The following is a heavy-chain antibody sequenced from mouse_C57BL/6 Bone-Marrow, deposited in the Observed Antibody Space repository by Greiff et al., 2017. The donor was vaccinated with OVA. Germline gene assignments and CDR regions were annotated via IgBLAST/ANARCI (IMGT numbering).Heavy chain of an antibody. CDR2: ISYSGST. CDR1: GYSITSDY. V-gene: IGHV3-8*01. CDR3: ARFLCGNYRYFDV. J-gene: IGHJ1*03. D-gene: IGHD1-1*02. Sequence: EVKLMESGPGLAKPSQTLSLTCSVPGYSITSDYWNWIRKFPGNKLEYMGYISYSGSTYYNPSLKSRISITRDTSKNQYYLQLNSVTTEDTATYYCARFLCGNYRYFDVWGTGTTVTVSS.